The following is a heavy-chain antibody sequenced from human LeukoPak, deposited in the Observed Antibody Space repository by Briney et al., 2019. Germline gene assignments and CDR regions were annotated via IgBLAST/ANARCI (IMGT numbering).Heavy chain of an antibody. D-gene: IGHD3-22*01. CDR3: AREGRGYKVAKFDY. J-gene: IGHJ4*02. CDR1: GFTFSSYW. Sequence: SGGSLRLSCAASGFTFSSYWMSWVRQAPGKGLEWVANIKQDGSEKYYVDSVKGRFTISRDNAKNSLYLQMNSLRAEDTAVYYCAREGRGYKVAKFDYWGQGTLVTVSS. V-gene: IGHV3-7*01. CDR2: IKQDGSEK.